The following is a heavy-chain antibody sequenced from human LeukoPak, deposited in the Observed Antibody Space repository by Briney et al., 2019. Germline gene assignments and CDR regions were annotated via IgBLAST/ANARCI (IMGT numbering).Heavy chain of an antibody. V-gene: IGHV6-1*01. J-gene: IGHJ4*02. D-gene: IGHD3-3*01. CDR3: ARGDYDFWSGYYWFDY. CDR2: THYRSKWYN. Sequence: SQTLSLTCAISGDSVSSNSAAWNWIRQSPSRGLEWLGRTHYRSKWYNDYAVSVKSRITINPDTSKNQFSLQLNSVTPEDTAVYYCARGDYDFWSGYYWFDYWGQGTLVTVPS. CDR1: GDSVSSNSAA.